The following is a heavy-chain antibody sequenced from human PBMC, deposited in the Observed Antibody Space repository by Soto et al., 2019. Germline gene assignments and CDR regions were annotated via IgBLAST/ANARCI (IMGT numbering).Heavy chain of an antibody. J-gene: IGHJ6*01. Sequence: QVQLVESGGGVVQPGRSLRLSCAASGFTFSSYAMHWVRQAPGKGLEWVAVISYDGSNKYYADSVKGRFTISRDNSKNTLYLQMNSLRAEDTAVYYCATSEPGYSYGFGGMDVW. D-gene: IGHD5-18*01. CDR2: ISYDGSNK. CDR3: ATSEPGYSYGFGGMDV. CDR1: GFTFSSYA. V-gene: IGHV3-30-3*01.